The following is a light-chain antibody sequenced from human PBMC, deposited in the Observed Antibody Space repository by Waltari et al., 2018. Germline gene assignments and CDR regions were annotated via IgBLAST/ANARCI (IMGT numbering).Light chain of an antibody. V-gene: IGLV2-14*01. CDR2: EVT. CDR1: STDVGGYNY. CDR3: SSYTSGSTLSV. Sequence: QSALTQPASVSGSPGQSITISCTGTSTDVGGYNYVPWYQQHPGKAPKLLISEVTNRPSGVSNRFSGSKSGNTASLIISGLQAEDEADYYCSSYTSGSTLSVFGSGTKVTV. J-gene: IGLJ1*01.